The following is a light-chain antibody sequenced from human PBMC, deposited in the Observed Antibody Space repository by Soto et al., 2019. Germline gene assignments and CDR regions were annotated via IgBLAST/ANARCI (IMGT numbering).Light chain of an antibody. CDR1: QDIRNE. Sequence: IQMTQSPSSLSASVGDRVTITCRASQDIRNELSWYQQKPGQAPKRLIYAAFALQSGVPSRFSGDGSGTEFTLTISSLQSEDFATYYCLQHNTYPWTFGQGTKVDIK. CDR3: LQHNTYPWT. J-gene: IGKJ1*01. CDR2: AAF. V-gene: IGKV1-17*01.